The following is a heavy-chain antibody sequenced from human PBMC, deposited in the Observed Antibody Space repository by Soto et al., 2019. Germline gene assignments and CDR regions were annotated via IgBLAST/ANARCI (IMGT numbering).Heavy chain of an antibody. CDR1: GFTFSSYA. J-gene: IGHJ4*02. CDR2: ISGSGGST. D-gene: IGHD1-26*01. V-gene: IGHV3-23*01. CDR3: AKSAVGATIAPFLGLFFDH. Sequence: EVQLLESGGGLVQPGGSLRLSCAASGFTFSSYAMSWVRQAPGKGLEWVSAISGSGGSTYYADSVKGRFTISRDNSKNTLYLQMNSLRAEDTVVYYCAKSAVGATIAPFLGLFFDHWGQGTLVTVSS.